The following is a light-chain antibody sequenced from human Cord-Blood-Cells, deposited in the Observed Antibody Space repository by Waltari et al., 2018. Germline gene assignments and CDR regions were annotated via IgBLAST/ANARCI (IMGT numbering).Light chain of an antibody. J-gene: IGLJ1*01. Sequence: QSALTPPASVSGSPGQSITISCTGTSSDVGGYNYVSWYQQHPSKAPKLMIYDVSNRPSGVSNRFSGSKSGNTASLTISGLQAEDEADYYCSSYTSSSTYVFGTGTKVTVL. CDR3: SSYTSSSTYV. CDR2: DVS. V-gene: IGLV2-14*01. CDR1: SSDVGGYNY.